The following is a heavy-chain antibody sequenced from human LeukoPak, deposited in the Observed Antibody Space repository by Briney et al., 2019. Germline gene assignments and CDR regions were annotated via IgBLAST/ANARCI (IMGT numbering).Heavy chain of an antibody. J-gene: IGHJ3*02. CDR2: IYYSGST. D-gene: IGHD3-10*01. CDR1: GDSISSYY. V-gene: IGHV4-59*01. CDR3: ARVGSATSLQRGAFDI. Sequence: MTSETLSLTCTVSGDSISSYYWSWIRQPPGKGLEWIGSIYYSGSTNYNPSLRSRVTISVDTSKNQFSLKLSSVTAADTAVYYCARVGSATSLQRGAFDIWGQGTMVTVSS.